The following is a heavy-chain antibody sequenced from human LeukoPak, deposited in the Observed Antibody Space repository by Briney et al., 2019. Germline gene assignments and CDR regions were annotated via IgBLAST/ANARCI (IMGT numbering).Heavy chain of an antibody. D-gene: IGHD3-10*01. V-gene: IGHV3-11*01. Sequence: GGSLRLSCAASGFTFSDYYMSWIRRAPGKGLEWVSYISSSGSGTYYADSVKGRFTISRDNAKNSLYLQMNSLRADDTAVYYCARRGVSLAFDYWGQGTLVTVSS. CDR2: ISSSGSGT. CDR1: GFTFSDYY. J-gene: IGHJ4*02. CDR3: ARRGVSLAFDY.